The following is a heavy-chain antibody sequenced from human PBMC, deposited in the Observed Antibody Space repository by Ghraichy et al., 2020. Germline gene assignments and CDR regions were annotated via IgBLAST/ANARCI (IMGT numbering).Heavy chain of an antibody. Sequence: SGPTLVKPTQTLTLTCTFSGFSLSPRGVGVGWIRQPPGKALEWLALIYWDDDKRYSPSLKSRLTITKDTSKNQVVLTMTNMDPVDTATYYCARAYKLVGDYYYGMDVWGQGTTVTVSS. CDR1: GFSLSPRGVG. CDR3: ARAYKLVGDYYYGMDV. CDR2: IYWDDDK. D-gene: IGHD1-14*01. V-gene: IGHV2-5*02. J-gene: IGHJ6*02.